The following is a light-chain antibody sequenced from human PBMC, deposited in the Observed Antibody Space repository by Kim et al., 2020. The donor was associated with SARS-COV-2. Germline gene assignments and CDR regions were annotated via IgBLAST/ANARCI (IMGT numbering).Light chain of an antibody. Sequence: QSALTQPRSVSGSPGQSVTISCTGTSSDVGGYDYVSWYQQHPGKAPKLIIFDVTKRPSGVPDRFSASKSGNTASLTISGLQAVDEADYYCCSYAGSPPYVFGSGTKVTVL. CDR3: CSYAGSPPYV. CDR1: SSDVGGYDY. J-gene: IGLJ1*01. CDR2: DVT. V-gene: IGLV2-11*01.